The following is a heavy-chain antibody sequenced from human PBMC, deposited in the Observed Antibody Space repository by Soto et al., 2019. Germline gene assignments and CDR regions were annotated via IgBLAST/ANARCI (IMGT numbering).Heavy chain of an antibody. CDR2: ISSNGGST. CDR1: GFTFSSYA. CDR3: VKDRGYSYGYAFDY. V-gene: IGHV3-64D*06. Sequence: GGSLRLSCSASGFTFSSYAMHWVRQAPGKGLEYVSAISSNGGSTYYADSVKGRFTISRDNSKNTLYLQMSSPRAEDTAVYYCVKDRGYSYGYAFDYWGQGTLVTVSS. J-gene: IGHJ4*02. D-gene: IGHD5-18*01.